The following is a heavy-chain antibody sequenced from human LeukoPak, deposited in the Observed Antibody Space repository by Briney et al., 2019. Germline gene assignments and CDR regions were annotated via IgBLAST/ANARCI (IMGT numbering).Heavy chain of an antibody. CDR1: GFTFDDYA. D-gene: IGHD1-26*01. CDR2: ISWNSGSI. CDR3: AHLLQTFVKDAFDI. Sequence: GGSLRLSCAASGFTFDDYAMHWVRQAPGKGLEWVSGISWNSGSIGYADSVKGRFTISRDNAKNSLYLQMNSLRAEDTALYYCAHLLQTFVKDAFDIWGQGTMVTVSS. J-gene: IGHJ3*02. V-gene: IGHV3-9*01.